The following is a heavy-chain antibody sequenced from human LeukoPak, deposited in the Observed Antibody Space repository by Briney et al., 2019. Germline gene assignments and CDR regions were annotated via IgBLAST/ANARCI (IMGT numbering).Heavy chain of an antibody. V-gene: IGHV1-69*04. CDR3: ARAYDSSSYLGYYYYGMDV. Sequence: ASVKVSCKASGGTFSSYAISWVRQAPGQGLEWMGRIIPILGIANYAQKFQGRVTITADKSTSTAYMELSSLRSEDTAVYYCARAYDSSSYLGYYYYGMDVWGQGTTVTVSS. D-gene: IGHD3-22*01. CDR2: IIPILGIA. J-gene: IGHJ6*02. CDR1: GGTFSSYA.